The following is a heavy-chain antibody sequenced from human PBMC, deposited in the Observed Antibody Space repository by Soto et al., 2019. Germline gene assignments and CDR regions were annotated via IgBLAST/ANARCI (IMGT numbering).Heavy chain of an antibody. CDR2: INPNSGGT. CDR1: AYTFTGYY. V-gene: IGHV1-2*02. CDR3: ARDGGLGLLWFGELFVY. J-gene: IGHJ4*02. D-gene: IGHD3-10*01. Sequence: SVKFSGKASAYTFTGYYMHGVRQAPGQGLEWMGWINPNSGGTNYAQKFQGRVTMTRDTSISTAYMELSRLRSDDTAVYYCARDGGLGLLWFGELFVYWGQGTLVTVSS.